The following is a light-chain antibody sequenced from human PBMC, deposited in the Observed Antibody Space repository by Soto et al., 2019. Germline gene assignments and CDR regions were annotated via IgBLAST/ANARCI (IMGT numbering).Light chain of an antibody. J-gene: IGLJ1*01. CDR2: EVT. CDR3: YSFTGISTSLFV. V-gene: IGLV2-23*02. CDR1: SRDIGTSNL. Sequence: QTVLTQPASVSGTPGQSITISCTGSSRDIGTSNLVSWYQQYPGKAPKLIIYEVTKRPSGISYRFSGSKSGNTASLTISGLQPEDEATYYCYSFTGISTSLFVFGTGTKATV.